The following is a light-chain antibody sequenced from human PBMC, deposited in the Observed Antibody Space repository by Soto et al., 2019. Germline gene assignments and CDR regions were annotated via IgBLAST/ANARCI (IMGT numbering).Light chain of an antibody. V-gene: IGKV1-5*03. CDR1: QSINAW. CDR2: KAS. CDR3: LQDINYPWT. Sequence: DIQMTQSPSTPSAXXXXXXXXXXXASQSINAWLAWYQQKPGKAPKLLIYKASTLKSGVPSRFSGSGSGTDFTLAISSLQPEDSATYYCLQDINYPWTFGQGTKVDIK. J-gene: IGKJ1*01.